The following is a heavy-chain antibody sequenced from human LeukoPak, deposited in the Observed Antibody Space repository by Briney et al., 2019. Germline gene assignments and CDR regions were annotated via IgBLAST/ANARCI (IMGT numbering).Heavy chain of an antibody. CDR1: GVSITDHF. CDR3: ARRFRTSASGILHHDAYDI. D-gene: IGHD3-16*01. Sequence: SETLSLTCTVSGVSITDHFWGWIRHTPGMGLEWIGHIYGSPTYNPSLKSRVTISDDTSENQIFLQMTSVTAADTAIYYCARRFRTSASGILHHDAYDIWGQGTLVTVSS. V-gene: IGHV4-4*09. J-gene: IGHJ4*02. CDR2: IYGSP.